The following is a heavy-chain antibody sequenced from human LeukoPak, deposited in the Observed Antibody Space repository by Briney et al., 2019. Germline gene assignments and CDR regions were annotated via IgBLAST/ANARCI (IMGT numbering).Heavy chain of an antibody. CDR3: ASDPARDYYDTSGYFRWVDY. V-gene: IGHV3-11*01. D-gene: IGHD3-22*01. J-gene: IGHJ4*02. CDR1: GFTFSDYY. CDR2: ISGSGSTI. Sequence: GGSLRLSCAASGFTFSDYYMSWIRQAPGRGLEWVAYISGSGSTIYYADSVKGRFTISRDNAKNSLYLQMNSLRAEDTAVYYCASDPARDYYDTSGYFRWVDYWGQGTLVTVSS.